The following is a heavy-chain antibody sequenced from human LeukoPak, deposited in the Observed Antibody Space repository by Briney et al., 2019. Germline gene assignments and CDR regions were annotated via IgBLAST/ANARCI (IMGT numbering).Heavy chain of an antibody. CDR3: AKSDHRGDGFNYDY. V-gene: IGHV3-43*01. Sequence: PGGSLRLSCAASGVTFDDHTMHWVRQAPGKGLEWVSLISWDGGVTKYAGSVKGRFTISRDNTKESLYLQMNSLRTEDTALYYCAKSDHRGDGFNYDYWGQGTLVTVSS. CDR2: ISWDGGVT. D-gene: IGHD5-24*01. J-gene: IGHJ4*02. CDR1: GVTFDDHT.